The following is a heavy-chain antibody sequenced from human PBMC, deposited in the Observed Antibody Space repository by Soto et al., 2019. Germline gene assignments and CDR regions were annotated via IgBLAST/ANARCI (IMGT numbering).Heavy chain of an antibody. CDR1: GFTFSSYS. J-gene: IGHJ6*02. V-gene: IGHV3-21*01. D-gene: IGHD6-13*01. Sequence: EVQLVESGGGLVKPGGSLRLSCAASGFTFSSYSMNWVRQAPGKGLEWVSSISSSSSYIYYADSVKGRFTISRDNAKNSLSLPRNSLRAEDTAVYYCARGRGAAGTDSVQYYGMDVWGQGTTVTVSS. CDR3: ARGRGAAGTDSVQYYGMDV. CDR2: ISSSSSYI.